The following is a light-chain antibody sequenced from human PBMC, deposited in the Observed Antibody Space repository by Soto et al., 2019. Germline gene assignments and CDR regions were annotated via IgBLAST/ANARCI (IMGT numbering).Light chain of an antibody. CDR3: QQANTFPLT. J-gene: IGKJ4*01. CDR1: QGVTRW. V-gene: IGKV1-12*01. CDR2: TAS. Sequence: DIQLTQSTSSVSASIGDRVTMTCRVSQGVTRWLAWYQQKPGRAPKLLIYTASSLQSGVPSRFSASGYGTDFTLTISSLQPEDFATYYCQQANTFPLTFGGGTKVDIK.